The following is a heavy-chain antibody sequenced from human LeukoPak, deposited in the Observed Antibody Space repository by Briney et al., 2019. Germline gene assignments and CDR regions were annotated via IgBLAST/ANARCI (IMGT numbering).Heavy chain of an antibody. D-gene: IGHD6-19*01. CDR3: TRDLAAVPGPRMDV. J-gene: IGHJ6*02. V-gene: IGHV3-7*03. CDR2: INPDGSER. CDR1: GFSFSSYY. Sequence: PGGSLRLSCAASGFSFSSYYTSWVRQAPGKGLEWVALINPDGSERYYVDSVKGRFTISRDNARNSLYLQMGSLRDDDTAMYFCTRDLAAVPGPRMDVWGQGTTVTVSS.